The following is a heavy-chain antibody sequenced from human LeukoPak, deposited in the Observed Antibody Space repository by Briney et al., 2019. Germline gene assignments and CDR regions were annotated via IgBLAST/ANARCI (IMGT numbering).Heavy chain of an antibody. V-gene: IGHV3-23*01. J-gene: IGHJ4*02. CDR2: ISGSGGST. D-gene: IGHD2-15*01. CDR1: GFTFSSYA. CDR3: AKSIRDYCSGGSCYGFDC. Sequence: PGGSLRLSCAASGFTFSSYAMSWVRQAPGKGLEWVSAISGSGGSTYYADSVKGRFTISRDNSKNTLYLQMNSLRAEDTAVYYCAKSIRDYCSGGSCYGFDCWGQGTLVTVSS.